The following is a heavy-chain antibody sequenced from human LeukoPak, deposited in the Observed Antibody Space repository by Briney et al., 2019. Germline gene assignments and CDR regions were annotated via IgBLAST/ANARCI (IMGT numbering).Heavy chain of an antibody. D-gene: IGHD5-12*01. CDR1: GGSLSGYY. J-gene: IGHJ6*03. V-gene: IGHV4-34*01. CDR2: INHSGST. CDR3: ARGYESAIYYYMDG. Sequence: PSETLSLTCAVYGGSLSGYYWSWIRQPPGKGLEWIGEINHSGSTNYNPSLKSRVTISVDTSKNQFSLKLSSVTAADTAVYYCARGYESAIYYYMDGWGKGTTVTVSS.